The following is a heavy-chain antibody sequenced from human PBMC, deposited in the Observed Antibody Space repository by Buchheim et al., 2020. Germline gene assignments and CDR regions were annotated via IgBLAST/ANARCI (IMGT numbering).Heavy chain of an antibody. CDR2: ISYDGSNK. V-gene: IGHV3-30-3*01. CDR3: AREYGYYYLQH. D-gene: IGHD3-3*01. Sequence: QVQLVESGGGVVQPGRSLRLSCAASGFTFSSYAMHWVRQAPGKGLEWVAVISYDGSNKYYADSVKGRFTISRDNAKNSLYLQMNSLRAEDTAVYYCAREYGYYYLQHWGQGTL. CDR1: GFTFSSYA. J-gene: IGHJ1*01.